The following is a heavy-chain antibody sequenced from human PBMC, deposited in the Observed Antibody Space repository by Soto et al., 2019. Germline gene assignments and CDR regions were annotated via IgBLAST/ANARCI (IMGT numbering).Heavy chain of an antibody. D-gene: IGHD2-15*01. Sequence: QVQLQESGPGLVKPSETLSLTCTVSGGSISSYYWSWIRQPPGKGLEWIGYIYYSGSTNYNPSLKSRVTIAVDTSKNQFSLKLSSVTAADTAVYYCARDLKGYCSGGSCYSLSDWFDPWGQGTLVTVSS. J-gene: IGHJ5*02. CDR3: ARDLKGYCSGGSCYSLSDWFDP. CDR2: IYYSGST. CDR1: GGSISSYY. V-gene: IGHV4-59*01.